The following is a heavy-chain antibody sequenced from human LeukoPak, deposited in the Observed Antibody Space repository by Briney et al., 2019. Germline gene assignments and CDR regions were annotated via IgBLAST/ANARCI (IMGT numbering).Heavy chain of an antibody. CDR1: GFTFTNAW. D-gene: IGHD3-10*01. Sequence: GGSLRLSCVDSGFTFTNAWMSWARQAPGKGLEWIGRIKSKTDGETTNYAEPVRGRFTISRDDSKSAVYLQMNSLKIEDTAVYYCTTDLGTYYHGSQRLIPIDYWGQGTLVTVSS. CDR3: TTDLGTYYHGSQRLIPIDY. V-gene: IGHV3-15*01. CDR2: IKSKTDGETT. J-gene: IGHJ4*02.